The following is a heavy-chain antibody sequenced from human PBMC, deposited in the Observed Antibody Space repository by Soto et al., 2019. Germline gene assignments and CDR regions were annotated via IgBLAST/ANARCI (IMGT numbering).Heavy chain of an antibody. CDR1: GFSFVDYA. CDR2: LSGSGTST. D-gene: IGHD6-19*01. CDR3: AKATTNGGWFNPFDS. Sequence: GGSLRLSCAASGFSFVDYAMNWVRQAPGKGLEWVSGLSGSGTSTYYADSVKGRFTISRDNSRDTLFLQMNSLTADDTAVYYCAKATTNGGWFNPFDSWGQGALVTVSS. J-gene: IGHJ4*02. V-gene: IGHV3-23*01.